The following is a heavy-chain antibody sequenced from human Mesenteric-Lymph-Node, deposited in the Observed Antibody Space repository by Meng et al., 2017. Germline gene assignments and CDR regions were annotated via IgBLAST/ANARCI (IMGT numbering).Heavy chain of an antibody. CDR3: ARVDSSGYFLDY. V-gene: IGHV4-31*03. Sequence: QVQLQEAGSGLVKPSQNLSLTCTVSGGSISSGGHSWSWIRQHPGKGLEWIAYIYYSGSTYYNPSLKSRVILSVDTSKNQFSLKLSSVTAADTAVYYCARVDSSGYFLDYWGQGTLVTVSS. D-gene: IGHD3-22*01. J-gene: IGHJ4*01. CDR2: IYYSGST. CDR1: GGSISSGGHS.